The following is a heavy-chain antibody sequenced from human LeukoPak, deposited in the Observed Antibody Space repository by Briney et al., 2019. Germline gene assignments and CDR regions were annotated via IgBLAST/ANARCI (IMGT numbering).Heavy chain of an antibody. CDR3: ARSSPLPAAYGMDV. CDR2: IYYSGST. D-gene: IGHD2-2*01. J-gene: IGHJ6*02. V-gene: IGHV4-30-4*01. CDR1: GGSISSGGYY. Sequence: PSQTLSLTCTVSGGSISSGGYYWSWLRQPPGKGLEWIGYIYYSGSTYYNPSLKSRVTISVDKSKNHFSLRLTSVTAADTAMYYCARSSPLPAAYGMDVWGQGTTVTVSS.